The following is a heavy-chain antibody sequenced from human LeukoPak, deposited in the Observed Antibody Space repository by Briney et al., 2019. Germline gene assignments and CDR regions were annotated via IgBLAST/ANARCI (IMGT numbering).Heavy chain of an antibody. D-gene: IGHD2-2*01. J-gene: IGHJ3*02. CDR3: ATFNIVVVPAVDDAVDI. V-gene: IGHV1-24*01. Sequence: ASVKVSCKVSGYTLTELSMHWVRQAPGKGVEWMGGFDPEDGETIYAQKFQGRVTMTEDTSTDTAYMELSSLRSEDTAVYYCATFNIVVVPAVDDAVDIWGQGTMVTVSS. CDR1: GYTLTELS. CDR2: FDPEDGET.